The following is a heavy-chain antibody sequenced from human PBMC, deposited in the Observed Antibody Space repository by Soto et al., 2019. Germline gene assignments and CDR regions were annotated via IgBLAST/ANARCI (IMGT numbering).Heavy chain of an antibody. CDR1: GGSFSCYY. CDR2: IYYSGST. V-gene: IGHV4-34*01. J-gene: IGHJ4*02. Sequence: SETLSLICAVYGGSFSCYYWSWIRQPPGKGLEWIGSIYYSGSTYYNPSLKSRVTISVDTSKNQFSLKLSSVTAADTAVYCCARSGTLGSGSYYNAADYWGQGTLVTVSS. D-gene: IGHD3-10*01. CDR3: ARSGTLGSGSYYNAADY.